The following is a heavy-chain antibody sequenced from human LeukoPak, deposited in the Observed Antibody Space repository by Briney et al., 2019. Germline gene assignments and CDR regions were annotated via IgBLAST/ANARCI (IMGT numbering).Heavy chain of an antibody. J-gene: IGHJ4*02. D-gene: IGHD6-19*01. CDR1: GYSISSGYY. Sequence: PSETLSLTCTVSGYSISSGYYWGWIRQPPGKGLEWIGSIYHSGSTYYNPSLKSRVTISVDTSKNQFSLKLDSVTAADTAVYYCAKGTSSGWYYYDYWGQGTLVTVSS. CDR3: AKGTSSGWYYYDY. CDR2: IYHSGST. V-gene: IGHV4-38-2*02.